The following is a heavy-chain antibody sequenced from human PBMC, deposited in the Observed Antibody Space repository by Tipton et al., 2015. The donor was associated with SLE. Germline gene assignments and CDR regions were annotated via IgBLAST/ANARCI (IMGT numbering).Heavy chain of an antibody. Sequence: QVQLVQSGAEVEKPGSSVKISCKASGDSFTSYAFNWVRQAPGQGLQWVGGITPVFGTTIYAQRFQGRVTITADESTSTAYMELRSLRPEDTAIYYCAKGSRSGSNIQYYYGMDGWGQGTPVTVSS. CDR3: AKGSRSGSNIQYYYGMDG. CDR2: ITPVFGTT. D-gene: IGHD1-26*01. CDR1: GDSFTSYA. V-gene: IGHV1-69*01. J-gene: IGHJ6*02.